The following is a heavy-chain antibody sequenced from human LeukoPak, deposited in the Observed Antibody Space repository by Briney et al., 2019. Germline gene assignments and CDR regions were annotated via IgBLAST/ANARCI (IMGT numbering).Heavy chain of an antibody. V-gene: IGHV3-21*04. J-gene: IGHJ6*02. CDR1: GFTFSSYS. D-gene: IGHD3-10*01. CDR3: ASGEFRYYYGMDV. CDR2: ISSSSSYI. Sequence: PGGSLRLSCAASGFTFSSYSMNWVRQAPGKGLEWVSSISSSSSYIYYADSVKGRFTISRDNAKNSLYLQMNSLRAEDTAVYYCASGEFRYYYGMDVWGQGTTVTVSS.